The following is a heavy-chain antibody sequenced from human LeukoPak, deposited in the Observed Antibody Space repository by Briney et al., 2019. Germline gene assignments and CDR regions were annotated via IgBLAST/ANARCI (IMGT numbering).Heavy chain of an antibody. CDR2: ISYDGSNK. CDR1: GFTFSSYA. CDR3: ARWYSGSYVYYFDY. Sequence: GGSLRLSCAASGFTFSSYAMHWVRQAPGKGLEWVAVISYDGSNKYYADSVKGRFTISRDNSKNTLYLQMNSLRAEDTAVYYRARWYSGSYVYYFDYWGQGTLVTASS. D-gene: IGHD1-26*01. J-gene: IGHJ4*02. V-gene: IGHV3-30-3*01.